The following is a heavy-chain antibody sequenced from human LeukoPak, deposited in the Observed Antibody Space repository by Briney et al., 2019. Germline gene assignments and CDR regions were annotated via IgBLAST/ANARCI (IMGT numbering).Heavy chain of an antibody. CDR1: GYTLTSYY. CDR2: INPSGGST. D-gene: IGHD5-24*01. V-gene: IGHV1-46*01. J-gene: IGHJ6*03. Sequence: ASVKVSCKASGYTLTSYYMHWVRQAPGQGLEWMGIINPSGGSTSYAQKFQGRVTMTRDTSTSTVYMELSSLRSEDTAVYYCAREMATIAGYYYMDVWGKGTTVTISS. CDR3: AREMATIAGYYYMDV.